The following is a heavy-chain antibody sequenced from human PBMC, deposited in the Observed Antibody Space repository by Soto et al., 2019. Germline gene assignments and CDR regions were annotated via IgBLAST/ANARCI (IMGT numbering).Heavy chain of an antibody. Sequence: GGSLRLSCAASGFTVSSYGMHWVRQAPGKGLEWVAVIWYDGSNKYYADSVKGRFTISRDNSKNTLYLQMNSLRAEDTAVYYCARDSVPSRRYCTNGVCYGRPPSHWGQGTLVTVSS. D-gene: IGHD2-8*01. CDR1: GFTVSSYG. J-gene: IGHJ4*02. CDR2: IWYDGSNK. V-gene: IGHV3-33*01. CDR3: ARDSVPSRRYCTNGVCYGRPPSH.